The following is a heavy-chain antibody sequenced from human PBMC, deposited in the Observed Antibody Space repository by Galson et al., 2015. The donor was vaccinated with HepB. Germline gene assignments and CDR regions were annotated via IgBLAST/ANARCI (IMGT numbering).Heavy chain of an antibody. V-gene: IGHV3-15*01. CDR2: IKSKTDGGTT. Sequence: SLRLSCAASGFTFSNAWMSWVRQAPGKGLEWVGRIKSKTDGGTTNYAAPVKGRFTISRDDSKNTLYLQMNSLKTEDTAVYYCTTEGRDSPYYYYGMDVWGQGTTVTVSS. J-gene: IGHJ6*02. CDR3: TTEGRDSPYYYYGMDV. CDR1: GFTFSNAW. D-gene: IGHD3-22*01.